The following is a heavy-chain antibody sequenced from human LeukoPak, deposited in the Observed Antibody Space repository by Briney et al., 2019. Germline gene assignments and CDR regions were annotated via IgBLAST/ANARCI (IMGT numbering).Heavy chain of an antibody. CDR1: GFTFSSYA. CDR2: ISGSGGST. V-gene: IGHV3-23*01. CDR3: AKASSSTTCRHFDY. J-gene: IGHJ4*02. D-gene: IGHD2/OR15-2a*01. Sequence: PGGSLRLSCTASGFTFSSYAMSWVRQAPGKGLEWVSAISGSGGSTYYADSVKGRFTISRDMSKSTLYLQMNSLGAEDTAVYFCAKASSSTTCRHFDYWGQGTLVTVPS.